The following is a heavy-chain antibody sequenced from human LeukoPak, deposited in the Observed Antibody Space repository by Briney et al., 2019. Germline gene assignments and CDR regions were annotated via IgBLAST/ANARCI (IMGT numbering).Heavy chain of an antibody. CDR1: GYTFTGYY. Sequence: ASVKVSCKASGYTFTGYYMHWVRQAPGQGLEWMGWINPNSGGTNYAQKFQGRVTMTRDTSISTAYMELSRLRSDDTAVYYCARDRLAVAVRMISRWFDPWGQGTLVTVSS. D-gene: IGHD6-19*01. V-gene: IGHV1-2*02. J-gene: IGHJ5*02. CDR2: INPNSGGT. CDR3: ARDRLAVAVRMISRWFDP.